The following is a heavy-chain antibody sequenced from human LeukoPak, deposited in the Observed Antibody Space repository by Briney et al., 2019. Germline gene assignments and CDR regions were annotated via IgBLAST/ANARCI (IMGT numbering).Heavy chain of an antibody. D-gene: IGHD3-10*01. J-gene: IGHJ4*02. CDR2: IGTAGDT. V-gene: IGHV3-13*01. CDR3: ARSPHRGYYYGSGSYSEFDY. Sequence: GGSLRLSCAASGFTFSSYDMHWVRQATGRGLEWASGIGTAGDTYYPDSVKGRFTISRENAKNSLYLQMNSLRAGDTAVYYCARSPHRGYYYGSGSYSEFDYWGQGTLVTVSS. CDR1: GFTFSSYD.